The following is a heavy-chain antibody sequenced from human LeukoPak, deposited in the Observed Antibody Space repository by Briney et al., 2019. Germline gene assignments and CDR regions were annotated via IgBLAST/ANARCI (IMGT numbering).Heavy chain of an antibody. Sequence: SVKVSCRASGGTFTNSGIGWVRQAPGQGLEWMGGIIPILGTANSAQRFQGRVTITTDESRSTVYMEVSSLRSEDTAVYYCARMDWNTNYYLGVLGKGTTVTVSS. CDR1: GGTFTNSG. D-gene: IGHD1/OR15-1a*01. J-gene: IGHJ6*03. CDR2: IIPILGTA. V-gene: IGHV1-69*05. CDR3: ARMDWNTNYYLGV.